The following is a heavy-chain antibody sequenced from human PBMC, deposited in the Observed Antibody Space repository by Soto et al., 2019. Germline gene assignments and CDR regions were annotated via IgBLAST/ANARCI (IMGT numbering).Heavy chain of an antibody. J-gene: IGHJ3*02. CDR3: AKKGPGRYASGSYLVLRDAFDI. D-gene: IGHD3-10*01. Sequence: EVQLVESGGGLVQPGRSLRLSCAASGFTFDDYAMHWVRQAPGKGLEWVSGISWNSDSIGYADSVKGRFTISRDNAKNSLYLQMNSLRAEDTALYYCAKKGPGRYASGSYLVLRDAFDIWGQGTMATVSS. CDR2: ISWNSDSI. CDR1: GFTFDDYA. V-gene: IGHV3-9*01.